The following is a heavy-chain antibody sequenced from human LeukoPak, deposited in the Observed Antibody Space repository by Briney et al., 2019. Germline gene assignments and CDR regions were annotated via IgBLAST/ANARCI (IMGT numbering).Heavy chain of an antibody. CDR3: ARDGQLVY. CDR1: GYTLTGFY. V-gene: IGHV1-69*04. D-gene: IGHD6-13*01. CDR2: IIPILGIA. J-gene: IGHJ4*02. Sequence: SVKVSCEASGYTLTGFYIHWVRQAPGQGLEWMGRIIPILGIANYAQKFQGRVTITADKSTSTAYMELSSLRSEDTAVYYCARDGQLVYWGQGTLVTVSS.